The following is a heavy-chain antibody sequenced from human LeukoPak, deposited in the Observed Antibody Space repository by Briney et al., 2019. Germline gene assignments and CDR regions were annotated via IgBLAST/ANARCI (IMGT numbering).Heavy chain of an antibody. V-gene: IGHV4-39*01. D-gene: IGHD3-9*01. CDR3: ARGPLLRYFDWLLPKRSHHWFDP. CDR2: IYYSGST. Sequence: SETLSLTCTVSGGSISSSSYYWGWIRQPPGKGLEWIGSIYYSGSTYYNPSLKSRVTISVDTSKNQFSLKLSSVTAADTAVYYCARGPLLRYFDWLLPKRSHHWFDPWGQGTLVTVSS. CDR1: GGSISSSSYY. J-gene: IGHJ5*02.